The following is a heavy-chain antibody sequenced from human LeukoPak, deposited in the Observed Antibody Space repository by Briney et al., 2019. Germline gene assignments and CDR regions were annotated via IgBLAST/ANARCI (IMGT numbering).Heavy chain of an antibody. Sequence: GGSLRLSCAASGFTFSSYGMHWVRQAPGKGLEWVAVISYDGSNKYYADSVKGRFTISRDNSKNTLYLQMNSLGAEDTAVYYCAKGDPSYYYDSSGYYYDAFDIWGQGTMVTVS. CDR2: ISYDGSNK. D-gene: IGHD3-22*01. CDR3: AKGDPSYYYDSSGYYYDAFDI. CDR1: GFTFSSYG. V-gene: IGHV3-30*18. J-gene: IGHJ3*02.